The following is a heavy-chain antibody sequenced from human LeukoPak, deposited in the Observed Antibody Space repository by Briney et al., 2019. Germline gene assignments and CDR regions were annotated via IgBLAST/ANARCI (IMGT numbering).Heavy chain of an antibody. J-gene: IGHJ4*02. D-gene: IGHD4-23*01. V-gene: IGHV3-23*01. Sequence: GGSLRLSCVASGFIFSTYAMNWVRQAPGKGLEWVSNLCCSDINTYYADSVKGRFTISRDISKNTLYLQMSSLRAGDTAVYYCVKGGGNVRRYFEYWGQGTLVTVSS. CDR3: VKGGGNVRRYFEY. CDR2: LCCSDINT. CDR1: GFIFSTYA.